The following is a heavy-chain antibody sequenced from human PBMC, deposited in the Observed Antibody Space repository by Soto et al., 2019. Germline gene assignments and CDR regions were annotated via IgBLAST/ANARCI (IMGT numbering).Heavy chain of an antibody. J-gene: IGHJ4*02. D-gene: IGHD1-26*01. CDR3: AKDLSSVPEY. Sequence: GGSLRPSCAASGFTFRRYWMYWVRQAPGKGLEWVSRIKTDGSITSYADSVKGRFTVSRDNARDTLYLQMNSLRVEDTAVYYCAKDLSSVPEYLGQGTLVTVSS. V-gene: IGHV3-74*01. CDR1: GFTFRRYW. CDR2: IKTDGSIT.